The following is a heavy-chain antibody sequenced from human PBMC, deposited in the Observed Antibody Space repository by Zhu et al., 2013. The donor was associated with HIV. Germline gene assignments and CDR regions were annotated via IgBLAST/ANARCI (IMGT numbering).Heavy chain of an antibody. V-gene: IGHV1-69*01. CDR3: ARWHDYDILTGYYRHNGMDV. D-gene: IGHD3-9*01. Sequence: QVQLVQSGAEVKKPGSSVKVSCKASGGTFSSYAISWVRQAPGQGLEWMGGIIPIFGTANYAQKFQGRVTITADESTSTAYMELSSLRSEDTAVYYCARWHDYDILTGYYRHNGMDVWGQGTTVTVSS. J-gene: IGHJ6*02. CDR2: IIPIFGTA. CDR1: GGTFSSYA.